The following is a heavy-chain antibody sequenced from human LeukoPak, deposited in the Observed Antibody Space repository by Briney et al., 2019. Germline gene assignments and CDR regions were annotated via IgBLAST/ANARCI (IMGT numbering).Heavy chain of an antibody. CDR3: ARKSYSGSSFDY. CDR1: GFTFSDYY. V-gene: IGHV3-11*01. D-gene: IGHD1-26*01. Sequence: GGSLRLSRAASGFTFSDYYMSWIHQAPGKGLEWVSYISSSGSTIYYADSVKGRFTISRDNAKNSLYLQMNSLRAEDTAVYYCARKSYSGSSFDYWGQGTLVTVSS. J-gene: IGHJ4*02. CDR2: ISSSGSTI.